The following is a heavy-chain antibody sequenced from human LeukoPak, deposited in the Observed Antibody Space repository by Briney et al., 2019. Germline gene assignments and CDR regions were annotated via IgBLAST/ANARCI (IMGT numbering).Heavy chain of an antibody. J-gene: IGHJ4*02. CDR3: ARGRYFDWLLYYFDY. CDR2: IYYSGST. D-gene: IGHD3-9*01. V-gene: IGHV4-59*01. Sequence: PSETLSLTCTVSVGSISSYYWSWIRQPPGKGLEWNGYIYYSGSTNYNPSLKSRVTISVDTSKNQFSLKLSSVTAADTAVYYCARGRYFDWLLYYFDYWGQGTLVTVSS. CDR1: VGSISSYY.